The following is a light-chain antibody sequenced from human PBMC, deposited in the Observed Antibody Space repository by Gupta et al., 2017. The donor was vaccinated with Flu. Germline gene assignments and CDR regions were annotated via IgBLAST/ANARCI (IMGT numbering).Light chain of an antibody. CDR2: ATS. Sequence: DIHVTQSPSSLSASIGDRVTITCRASQSISTYLNWYQQKPGKAPKLLIYATSSLQSAAPSRFSGSGSGTDFTLTIIRLLPEDFATYYCRLRASTRSTFGQGTKVEIK. V-gene: IGKV1-39*01. CDR1: QSISTY. J-gene: IGKJ1*01. CDR3: RLRASTRST.